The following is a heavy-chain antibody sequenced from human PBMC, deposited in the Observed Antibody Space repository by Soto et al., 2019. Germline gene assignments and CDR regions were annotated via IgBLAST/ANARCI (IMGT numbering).Heavy chain of an antibody. D-gene: IGHD2-2*01. CDR1: TGSINGYY. CDR3: ARGKRDSTSCLDV. J-gene: IGHJ6*02. CDR2: IYSSGST. Sequence: SETLSLTCRVSTGSINGYYWNWIRQSPGKALEWIAFIYSSGSTNYNPSLKSRATISVDRSKNQVSLKLTSVTAADTAVYYCARGKRDSTSCLDVWGQGTTVTVSS. V-gene: IGHV4-59*01.